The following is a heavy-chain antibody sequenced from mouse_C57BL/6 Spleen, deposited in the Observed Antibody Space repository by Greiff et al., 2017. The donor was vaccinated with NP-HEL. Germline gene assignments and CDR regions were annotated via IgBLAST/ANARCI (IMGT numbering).Heavy chain of an antibody. CDR3: ARGAAQAGYAMDY. Sequence: QVQLQQPGAELVMPGASVKLSCKASGYTFTSYWMHWVKQRPGQGLEWIGEIDPSDSYTNYNQKFKGKSTLTVDKSSSTAYMQLSSLTAEDSAVYYCARGAAQAGYAMDYWGQGTSVTVSS. J-gene: IGHJ4*01. D-gene: IGHD3-2*02. CDR1: GYTFTSYW. V-gene: IGHV1-69*01. CDR2: IDPSDSYT.